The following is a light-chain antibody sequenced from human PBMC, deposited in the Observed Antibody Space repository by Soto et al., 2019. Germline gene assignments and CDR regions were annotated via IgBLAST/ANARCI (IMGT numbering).Light chain of an antibody. Sequence: QSALTQPASVSGSPEQSITSSCTGTSSDVGGYNYVSWYQHHPGKAPKLIIYDVSNRPSGVSIRFSASKSDNTASLTISGLQPEDEADYHCSSYTTSNTRQIVFGTGTKVTVL. CDR2: DVS. CDR3: SSYTTSNTRQIV. CDR1: SSDVGGYNY. V-gene: IGLV2-14*03. J-gene: IGLJ1*01.